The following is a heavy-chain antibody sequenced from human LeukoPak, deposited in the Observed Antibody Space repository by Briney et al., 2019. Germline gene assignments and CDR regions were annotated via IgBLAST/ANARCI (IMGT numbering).Heavy chain of an antibody. CDR3: ARTSHESVLYWSDP. J-gene: IGHJ5*02. D-gene: IGHD3-16*01. CDR2: IIPILGIA. CDR1: GGTFSSYA. V-gene: IGHV1-69*04. Sequence: SVKVSCKASGGTFSSYAISWVRQAPGQGLEWMGRIIPILGIANYAQKFQGRVTMTTDTSTSTAYMELRSLRSDDTAVYYCARTSHESVLYWSDPWGQGTLVNVSS.